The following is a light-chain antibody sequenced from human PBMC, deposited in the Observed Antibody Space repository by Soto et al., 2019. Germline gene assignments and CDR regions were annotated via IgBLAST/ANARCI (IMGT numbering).Light chain of an antibody. V-gene: IGLV2-23*02. J-gene: IGLJ2*01. CDR2: DVY. Sequence: QSVLTQPASVSGSPGQSITISCTGTSSDIGNYYLVSWYQHHPGKAPKLIFYDVYKRPSGVSNRFSGSKSGNTASLTISGLQAEDEADYYCCSYAGSSGVLFGGGTKLTVL. CDR3: CSYAGSSGVL. CDR1: SSDIGNYYL.